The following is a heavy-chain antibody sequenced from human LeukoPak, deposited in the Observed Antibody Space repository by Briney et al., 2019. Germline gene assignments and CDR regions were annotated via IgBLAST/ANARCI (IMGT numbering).Heavy chain of an antibody. CDR1: GFTFSSYS. Sequence: PGGSLRLSCAASGFTFSSYSMNWVRQAPGKGLEWVSSISSGSSYIYYADSVKGRFTISRDNAKNSLYLHMNSLRAEDTAVYYCAREVQLERLGFGKEGSAFDYWGQGTLVTVSS. CDR2: ISSGSSYI. D-gene: IGHD1-1*01. V-gene: IGHV3-21*01. J-gene: IGHJ4*02. CDR3: AREVQLERLGFGKEGSAFDY.